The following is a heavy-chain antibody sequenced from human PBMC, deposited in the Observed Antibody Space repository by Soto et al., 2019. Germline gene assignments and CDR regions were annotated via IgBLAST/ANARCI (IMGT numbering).Heavy chain of an antibody. CDR2: INHSGVT. V-gene: IGHV4-34*01. D-gene: IGHD6-19*01. Sequence: SETLSLTCAVYGGSFSGYCWSWIRQPPGKGLEWIGEINHSGVTNYKPTLKRRVTISVDTSKNQFSLQLKSVTAADTALYYCARFSGSYYYAMDVWGQGSTVTSP. CDR1: GGSFSGYC. CDR3: ARFSGSYYYAMDV. J-gene: IGHJ6*02.